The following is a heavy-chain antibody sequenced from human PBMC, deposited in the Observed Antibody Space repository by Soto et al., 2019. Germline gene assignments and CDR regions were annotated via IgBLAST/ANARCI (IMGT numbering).Heavy chain of an antibody. V-gene: IGHV1-69*17. CDR1: GDTFNSYL. CDR3: ARESLGAKGADH. Sequence: QVQLVQSGAEVKRPGSSVKVSCASSGDTFNSYLISWVRQAPGQGLEWMGGIIPIIRVTHYAQRFQGRVTISALSSTGTAYMALTNLGFEDTALYYCARESLGAKGADHWGQGTLVTVSS. D-gene: IGHD7-27*01. J-gene: IGHJ4*02. CDR2: IIPIIRVT.